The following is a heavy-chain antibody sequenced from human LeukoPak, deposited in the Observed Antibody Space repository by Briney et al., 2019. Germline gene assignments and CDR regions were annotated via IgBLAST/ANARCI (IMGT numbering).Heavy chain of an antibody. J-gene: IGHJ4*02. V-gene: IGHV4-59*02. CDR3: ARGGTQRAFDY. CDR1: GGSVNSFY. Sequence: SETLSLTCTVSGGSVNSFYWSWIRQPPGKGLEWIGYIYYSGSTNYNPSLKSRVTVSVDMSKNQFSLKLNSVTAADTAVYYCARGGTQRAFDYWGQGTLVTVSS. D-gene: IGHD3-16*01. CDR2: IYYSGST.